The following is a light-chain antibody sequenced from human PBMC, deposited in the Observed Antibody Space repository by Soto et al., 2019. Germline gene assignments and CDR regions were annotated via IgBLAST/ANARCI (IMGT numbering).Light chain of an antibody. J-gene: IGKJ2*01. CDR3: QQYKSYSPYT. CDR1: QSSSSW. CDR2: KAS. V-gene: IGKV1-5*03. Sequence: DIQMTQSPSTLSASVGDRVTITCRASQSSSSWLAWYQQKPGKAPKLLIYKASSLESGVPSRFSGSESGTEFNLTISSLQPDDFATYYCQQYKSYSPYTFGQGPKLEIK.